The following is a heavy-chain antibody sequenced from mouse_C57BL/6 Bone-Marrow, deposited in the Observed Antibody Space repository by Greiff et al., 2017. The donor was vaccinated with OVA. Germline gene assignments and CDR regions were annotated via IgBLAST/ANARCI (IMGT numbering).Heavy chain of an antibody. V-gene: IGHV3-8*01. J-gene: IGHJ1*03. CDR1: GYSITSDY. Sequence: EVQLQQSGPGLAKPSQTLSLTCSVTGYSITSDYWNWIRTFPGNKLEYMGYISYSGSTYYNPSLKSRISITRDTSKNQYYLQLNSVTTEDTATYYCARLGDYLRNWYFDVWGTGTTVTVSS. CDR3: ARLGDYLRNWYFDV. CDR2: ISYSGST. D-gene: IGHD2-4*01.